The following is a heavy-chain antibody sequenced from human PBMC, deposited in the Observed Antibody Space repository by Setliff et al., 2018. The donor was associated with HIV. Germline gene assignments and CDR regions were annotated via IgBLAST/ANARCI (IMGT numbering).Heavy chain of an antibody. CDR1: GGSISSYH. Sequence: SETLSLTCSLSGGSISSYHWNWIRQPPGKGLEWIGYIYYSGSTNYNPSLKSLVTISVDTSKNQFFLKLSSVTAADTAVYYCARDHIVATIRYYYYGMDVWGQGTTVTVSS. V-gene: IGHV4-59*01. D-gene: IGHD5-12*01. CDR3: ARDHIVATIRYYYYGMDV. J-gene: IGHJ6*02. CDR2: IYYSGST.